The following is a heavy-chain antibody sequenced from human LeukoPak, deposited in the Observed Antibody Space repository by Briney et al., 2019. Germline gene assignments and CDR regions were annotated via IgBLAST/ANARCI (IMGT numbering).Heavy chain of an antibody. J-gene: IGHJ4*02. CDR3: ARVVSYAYYFDY. D-gene: IGHD1-26*01. Sequence: PSETLSLTCTVSGGSISSGGYYWSWIRQHPGKGREWIGYIYYSGSTYYNPSLKSRVTISVDTSKNQFSLKLSSVTAADTAVYYCARVVSYAYYFDYWGQGTLVTVSS. CDR2: IYYSGST. CDR1: GGSISSGGYY. V-gene: IGHV4-31*03.